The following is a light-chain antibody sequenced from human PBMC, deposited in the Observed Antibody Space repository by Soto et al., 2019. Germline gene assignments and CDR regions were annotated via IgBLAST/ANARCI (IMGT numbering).Light chain of an antibody. Sequence: DIQMTQSPSSLSASVGDRVTITCQASQDISNYLNWYRQKPGKAPKLLIYDASNLETGVPSRFSGSGSGTGFTFTISSLQTEDVATYYCQQYDDLPLSFGPGTKVEI. CDR1: QDISNY. CDR2: DAS. V-gene: IGKV1-33*01. J-gene: IGKJ3*01. CDR3: QQYDDLPLS.